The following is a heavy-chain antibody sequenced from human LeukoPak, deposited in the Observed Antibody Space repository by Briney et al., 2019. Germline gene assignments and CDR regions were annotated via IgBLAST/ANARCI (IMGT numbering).Heavy chain of an antibody. CDR1: GFTFDDYG. D-gene: IGHD3-10*01. Sequence: GGSLRLSCAASGFTFDDYGMSWVRQAPGKGLEWVSGIGGSGIRTYYADSVKGRFTISRDNSRNTVYLQMNSLRAEDTAVYYCARKAGYYYGSGDYWGQGTLVTVSS. V-gene: IGHV3-23*01. CDR2: IGGSGIRT. J-gene: IGHJ4*02. CDR3: ARKAGYYYGSGDY.